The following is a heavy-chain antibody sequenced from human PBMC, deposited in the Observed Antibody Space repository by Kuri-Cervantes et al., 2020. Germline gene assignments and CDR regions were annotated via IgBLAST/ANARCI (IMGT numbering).Heavy chain of an antibody. V-gene: IGHV3-48*01. CDR1: GFTLSSYS. D-gene: IGHD6-13*01. CDR2: ISGNSSTI. CDR3: AKDLDSSSWSYSFDY. J-gene: IGHJ4*02. Sequence: GESLKISCAASGFTLSSYSMTWVRQAPGKGLEWVSYISGNSSTIYYADSVKGRFTISRDNSKNTLYLQMNSLRAEDTAVYYCAKDLDSSSWSYSFDYWGQGTLVTVSS.